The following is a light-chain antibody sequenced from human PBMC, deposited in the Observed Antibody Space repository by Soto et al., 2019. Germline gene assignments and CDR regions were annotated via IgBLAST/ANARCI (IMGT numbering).Light chain of an antibody. CDR3: QVWDISSDQHV. Sequence: YELTQPLSVSVSPRQTARITCGGNNISRKTVYWYQQKPGQAPVLVVYDDAQRPSAIPARLPSSNSADTATLTITRVEAGDEGAYYCQVWDISSDQHVYGGGPKVTVL. CDR1: NISRKT. V-gene: IGLV3-21*02. CDR2: DDA. J-gene: IGLJ1*01.